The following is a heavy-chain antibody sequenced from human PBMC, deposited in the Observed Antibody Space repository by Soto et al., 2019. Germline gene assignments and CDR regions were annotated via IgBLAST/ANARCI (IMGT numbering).Heavy chain of an antibody. J-gene: IGHJ3*02. V-gene: IGHV3-33*01. D-gene: IGHD3-22*01. CDR2: IWHDGSNK. CDR1: GFTFSRYA. CDR3: ARGSFWYDSSVDAFDI. Sequence: GGSLRLSCAASGFTFSRYAIHWVRQAPGKGLEWVAVIWHDGSNKYYADSVKGRFTISRDNSKSTLNLQMNSLRAEDTAVYYCARGSFWYDSSVDAFDIWGQGTMVTVSS.